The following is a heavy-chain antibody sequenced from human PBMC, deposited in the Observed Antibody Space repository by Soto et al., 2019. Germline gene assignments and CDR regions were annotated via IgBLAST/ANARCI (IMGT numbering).Heavy chain of an antibody. V-gene: IGHV4-4*07. J-gene: IGHJ3*02. D-gene: IGHD1-26*01. CDR3: ARAPIVGATHACDI. CDR2: IYSDGTT. CDR1: TGSLSSLY. Sequence: SETLSLTCNASTGSLSSLYWSWVRQPAGKGLEWIGRIYSDGTTNYNPSLKSRFSMSIDTSKKQFSLKLSSVTAADTAVYYCARAPIVGATHACDIWGQGTMVTVSS.